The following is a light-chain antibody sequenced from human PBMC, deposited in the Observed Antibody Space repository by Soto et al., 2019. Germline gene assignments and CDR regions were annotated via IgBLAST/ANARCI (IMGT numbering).Light chain of an antibody. J-gene: IGKJ1*01. Sequence: DIQLTQSPSSLSASVGDRITITCRAGQSIDKYLNWYQQKPGRAPKLLIYGASSLQSGIPSRFSGSGSGTDFTLTISRLEPDDFAEYYCQYYGSPSWTFGHGTKVEIK. CDR2: GAS. V-gene: IGKV1-39*02. CDR1: QSIDKY. CDR3: QYYGSPSWT.